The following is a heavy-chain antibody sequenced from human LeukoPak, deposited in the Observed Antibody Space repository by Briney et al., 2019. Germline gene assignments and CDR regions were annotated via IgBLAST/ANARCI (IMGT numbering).Heavy chain of an antibody. Sequence: GGSLRLSCAASGFTFSNAWMSWVRQAPGKGLEWLAVVSYQDRNSYHAGSVKRRLAISRDDYKNILYLEMTRMRAEDTAIYCCARDALQGSATHTFPDKWGQGILVTVSS. CDR2: VSYQDRNS. CDR3: ARDALQGSATHTFPDK. J-gene: IGHJ4*02. V-gene: IGHV3-30*09. CDR1: GFTFSNAW. D-gene: IGHD1-1*01.